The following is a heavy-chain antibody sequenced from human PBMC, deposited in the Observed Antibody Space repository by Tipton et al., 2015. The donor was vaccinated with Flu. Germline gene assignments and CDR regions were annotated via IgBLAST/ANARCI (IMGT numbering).Heavy chain of an antibody. V-gene: IGHV4-38-2*01. CDR1: GYSISSGSY. CDR3: ARGVVGYCTGVTCYVPHFDY. J-gene: IGHJ4*02. Sequence: PGLVKPSETLSLTCAVSGYSISSGSYWGWIRQSPGKGLVWIGTIYHSGSTYYNPSLNSRITMSVDTSKNQFSLKLSSVTAADTAVYYCARGVVGYCTGVTCYVPHFDYWGQGTVVTVSS. D-gene: IGHD2-8*02. CDR2: IYHSGST.